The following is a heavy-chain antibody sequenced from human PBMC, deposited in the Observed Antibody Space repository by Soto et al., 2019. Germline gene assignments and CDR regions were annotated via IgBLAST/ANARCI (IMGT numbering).Heavy chain of an antibody. V-gene: IGHV4-39*01. CDR2: IYHTGNT. J-gene: IGHJ4*02. D-gene: IGHD6-13*01. CDR3: ARYNAASGTYYFDY. CDR1: GGSLSSGAYY. Sequence: SETLSLTCTVSGGSLSSGAYYWSWIRQHPGKGLEWIGSIYHTGNTHYNPSLRSRVTISVDTSKNQFSLKLTSVTAADTAVYYCARYNAASGTYYFDYWGQGTLVTVSS.